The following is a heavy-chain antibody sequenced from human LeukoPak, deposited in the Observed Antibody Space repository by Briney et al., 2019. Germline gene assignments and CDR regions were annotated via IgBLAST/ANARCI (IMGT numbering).Heavy chain of an antibody. CDR2: ISYDGSNK. CDR3: AKRGLLWFGDPPIDY. V-gene: IGHV3-30*18. CDR1: GFTFSSYG. D-gene: IGHD3-10*01. Sequence: PGGSLRLSCAASGFTFSSYGMHWVRQAPGKGLEWVAVISYDGSNKYYADSVKGRFTISRDNSKNTLYLQMNSLRAEDTAVYYCAKRGLLWFGDPPIDYWGQGTLVTVSS. J-gene: IGHJ4*02.